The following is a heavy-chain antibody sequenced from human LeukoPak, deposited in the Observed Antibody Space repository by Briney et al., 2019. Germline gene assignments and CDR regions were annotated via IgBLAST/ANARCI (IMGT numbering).Heavy chain of an antibody. J-gene: IGHJ4*02. CDR1: GFTFSSYE. V-gene: IGHV3-48*03. CDR3: ARRGTAMGYFDY. Sequence: GGSLRLSCAASGFTFSSYEMNWVRQAPGKGLEWVSYISSSGSTIYYADSVKGRFTISRDNAKNSLYLQMNSLRAEDTAVYYCARRGTAMGYFDYWGQETLVTVSS. D-gene: IGHD5-18*01. CDR2: ISSSGSTI.